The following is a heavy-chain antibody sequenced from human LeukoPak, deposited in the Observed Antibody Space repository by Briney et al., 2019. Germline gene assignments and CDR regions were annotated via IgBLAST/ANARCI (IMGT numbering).Heavy chain of an antibody. J-gene: IGHJ5*02. CDR1: GGTFSSYA. Sequence: GSSVKVSCKASGGTFSSYAISWVRQAPGQGLEWMGRIIPILGIANYAQKFQGRVTITGDKSTSTAYMELSSLRSEDTAVYYCARGVDGGNSDWFDPWGQGTLVTVSS. CDR2: IIPILGIA. CDR3: ARGVDGGNSDWFDP. V-gene: IGHV1-69*04. D-gene: IGHD4-23*01.